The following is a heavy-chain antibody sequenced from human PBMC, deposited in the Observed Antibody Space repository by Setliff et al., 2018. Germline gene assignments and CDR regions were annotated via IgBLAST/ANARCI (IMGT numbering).Heavy chain of an antibody. D-gene: IGHD1-26*01. CDR3: ARGYSGSVGMDV. CDR2: THSDGSST. V-gene: IGHV3-74*01. J-gene: IGHJ6*04. CDR1: GFTFSSYW. Sequence: GGSLRLSCAASGFTFSSYWMHWVRQAPGKGLVWVSRTHSDGSSTNYADSVKGRITISRDNAKNTLYLQMNSLRAEDTAVYYCARGYSGSVGMDVWGKGTTVTVSS.